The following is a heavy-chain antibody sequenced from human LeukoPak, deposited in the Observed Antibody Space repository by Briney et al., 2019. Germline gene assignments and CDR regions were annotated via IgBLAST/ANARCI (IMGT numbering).Heavy chain of an antibody. CDR2: IWKSATT. D-gene: IGHD1-26*01. CDR3: ARGTFSGSYSGYFDY. J-gene: IGHJ4*02. Sequence: SETLSLTCTVSGDSISSFYWSWIRQSPGKGLEWIGYIWKSATTNYNPSLKSRVSISVDTSTKQFSLKVSSVTAADTAVYYCARGTFSGSYSGYFDYWGQGTLVTVSS. V-gene: IGHV4-59*01. CDR1: GDSISSFY.